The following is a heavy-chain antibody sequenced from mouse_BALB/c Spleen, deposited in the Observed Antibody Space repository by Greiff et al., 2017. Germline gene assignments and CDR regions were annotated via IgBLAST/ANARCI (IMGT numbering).Heavy chain of an antibody. V-gene: IGHV3-2*02. CDR2: ISYSGST. CDR1: GYSITSDYA. CDR3: ARPGYDAMDD. J-gene: IGHJ4*01. Sequence: EVLLVESGPGLVKPSQSLSLTCTVTGYSITSDYAWNWIRQFPGNKLEWMGYISYSGSTSYNPSLKSRISITRDTSKNQFFLQLNSVTTEDTATYYCARPGYDAMDDWGQGTSGTVSA.